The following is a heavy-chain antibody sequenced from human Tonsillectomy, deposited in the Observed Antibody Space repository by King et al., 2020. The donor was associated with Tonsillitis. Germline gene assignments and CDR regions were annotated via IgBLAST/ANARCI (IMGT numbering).Heavy chain of an antibody. CDR1: GYTFSSYA. CDR2: ISAYNGNT. D-gene: IGHD4-11*01. CDR3: ARDPGITTNNWFDP. V-gene: IGHV1-18*01. Sequence: LVQSGAEVKKPGASVKVSCKASGYTFSSYAITWVRQAPGQGLEWMGWISAYNGNTNYAQKFQGRVTMTTDTSTSTAYMELRSLRSDDTAVYYCARDPGITTNNWFDPWGQGTLVTVSS. J-gene: IGHJ5*02.